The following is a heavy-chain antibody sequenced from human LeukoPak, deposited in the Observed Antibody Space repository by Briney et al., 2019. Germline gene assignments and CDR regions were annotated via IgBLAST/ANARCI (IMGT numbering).Heavy chain of an antibody. Sequence: GGSLRLSCAASGFTFSSYVMHWVRQAPGKGLEWVAVISYDGSNKYYADSVQGRFTISRDNSKNTLYLQMNSLRAEDTAVYYCARATTGTTGGYWGQGTLVTVSS. CDR3: ARATTGTTGGY. CDR2: ISYDGSNK. V-gene: IGHV3-30-3*01. D-gene: IGHD4-17*01. J-gene: IGHJ4*02. CDR1: GFTFSSYV.